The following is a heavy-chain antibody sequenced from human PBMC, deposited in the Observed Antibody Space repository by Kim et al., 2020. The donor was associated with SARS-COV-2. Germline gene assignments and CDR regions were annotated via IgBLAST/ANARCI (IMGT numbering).Heavy chain of an antibody. V-gene: IGHV3-21*01. Sequence: GGSLRLSCAASGFTFSSYSMNWVRQAPGKGLEWVSSISSSSYIYYADSVKGRFTISRDNAKNSLYLQMNSLRAEDTAVYYCARDPDTAMVRVEDWFDPWGQGTLVTVSS. J-gene: IGHJ5*02. CDR3: ARDPDTAMVRVEDWFDP. D-gene: IGHD5-18*01. CDR1: GFTFSSYS. CDR2: ISSSSYI.